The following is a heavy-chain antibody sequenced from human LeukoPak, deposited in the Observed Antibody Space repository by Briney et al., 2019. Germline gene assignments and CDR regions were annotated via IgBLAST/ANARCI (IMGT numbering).Heavy chain of an antibody. CDR1: GYSFTSYW. CDR2: IYPGDSDT. CDR3: ARNYYDSSGYAENDAFDI. J-gene: IGHJ3*02. D-gene: IGHD3-22*01. V-gene: IGHV5-51*01. Sequence: GGSLKISCKGSGYSFTSYWIGWVRQMPGKGLEWMGIIYPGDSDTRYSPSFQGQVTISADKSISTAYLQWSSLKASDTAMYYCARNYYDSSGYAENDAFDIWGQGTMVTVSS.